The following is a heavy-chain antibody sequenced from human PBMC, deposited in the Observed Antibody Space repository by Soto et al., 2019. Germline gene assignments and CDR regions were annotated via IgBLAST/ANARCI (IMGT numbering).Heavy chain of an antibody. J-gene: IGHJ6*02. V-gene: IGHV1-69*13. D-gene: IGHD5-18*01. CDR3: AREVDTAMVSYYYYYYGMDV. CDR2: IIPIFGTA. CDR1: GCTFSSYT. Sequence: GASVKVSCKASGCTFSSYTISWVRQAPGQGLEWMGRIIPIFGTANYAQKFQGRVTITADESTSTAYMELSSLRSEDTAVYYCAREVDTAMVSYYYYYYGMDVWGQGTTVTVSS.